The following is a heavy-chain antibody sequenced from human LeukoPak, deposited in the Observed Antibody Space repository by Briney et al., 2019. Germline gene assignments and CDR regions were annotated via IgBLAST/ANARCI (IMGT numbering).Heavy chain of an antibody. V-gene: IGHV4-61*02. J-gene: IGHJ3*02. CDR1: GGSISSGSYY. CDR2: IYTSGST. Sequence: SETLSLTCTVSGGSISSGSYYWSWIRQPAGKGLEWIGRIYTSGSTNYNPSLKSQVTISVDTSKNQFSLKLSSVTAADTAVYYCARVGGAAAFRAFDIWGQGTMVTVSS. CDR3: ARVGGAAAFRAFDI. D-gene: IGHD6-13*01.